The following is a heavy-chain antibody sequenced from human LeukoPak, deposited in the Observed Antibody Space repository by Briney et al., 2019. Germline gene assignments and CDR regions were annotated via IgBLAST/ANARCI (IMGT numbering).Heavy chain of an antibody. CDR3: ARVGSGTAMVMFLNYYYYYMDV. Sequence: GASVKVSCKASGYTFTSYGISWVRQAPGQGLEWMGWISAYNGNTNYAQKLQGRVTMTTDTSTSTAYMELRSLGSDDTAVYYCARVGSGTAMVMFLNYYYYYMDVWGKGTTVTVSS. J-gene: IGHJ6*03. CDR2: ISAYNGNT. V-gene: IGHV1-18*01. D-gene: IGHD5-18*01. CDR1: GYTFTSYG.